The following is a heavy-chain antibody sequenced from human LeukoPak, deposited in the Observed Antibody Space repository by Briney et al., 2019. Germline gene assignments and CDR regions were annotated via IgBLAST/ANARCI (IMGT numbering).Heavy chain of an antibody. CDR2: IRSKANNYAT. D-gene: IGHD1-14*01. CDR1: GFTFSGSA. J-gene: IGHJ4*02. Sequence: GGSLRLSCAASGFTFSGSATHWVRQASGKGLEWVGRIRSKANNYATAYAESVKGRFTISRDDSKNTAYLQMNSLKAEDTAVYYCTTIDEVNRKLDYRGQGTLVTVSS. V-gene: IGHV3-73*01. CDR3: TTIDEVNRKLDY.